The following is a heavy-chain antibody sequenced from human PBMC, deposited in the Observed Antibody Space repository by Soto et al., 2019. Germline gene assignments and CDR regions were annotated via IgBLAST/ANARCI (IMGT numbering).Heavy chain of an antibody. V-gene: IGHV1-18*01. CDR1: VYTFTSYG. J-gene: IGHJ4*02. CDR2: ISAYNGNT. CDR3: ASSRSDYSNFDY. D-gene: IGHD4-4*01. Sequence: GASVKVSCKASVYTFTSYGISWVRQAPGQGLEWMGGISAYNGNTNYAQKFQGRVTITTDESTSTAYMELRSLRSEDTAVYYCASSRSDYSNFDYWGQGTLVTVSS.